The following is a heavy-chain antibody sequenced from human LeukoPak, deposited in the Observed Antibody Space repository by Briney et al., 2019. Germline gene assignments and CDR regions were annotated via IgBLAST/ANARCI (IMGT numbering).Heavy chain of an antibody. J-gene: IGHJ6*04. CDR3: TTEDGSGIYYGMDV. CDR2: IKSKTDGGTT. V-gene: IGHV3-15*01. Sequence: PGGSLRLSCAASGFTFSNAWMSWVRQAPGKGLEWVGRIKSKTDGGTTDYAAPVKGSFTISRDDSKNTLYLQMNSLKTEDTAVYYCTTEDGSGIYYGMDVWGKGTTVTVSS. CDR1: GFTFSNAW. D-gene: IGHD3-10*01.